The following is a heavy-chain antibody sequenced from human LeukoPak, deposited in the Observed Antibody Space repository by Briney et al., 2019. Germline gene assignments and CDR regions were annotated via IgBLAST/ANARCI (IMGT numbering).Heavy chain of an antibody. D-gene: IGHD2-15*01. CDR1: GVSISSYY. V-gene: IGHV4-59*01. CDR3: ARETKSVRYCGGGSCPNDAFDI. CDR2: IYYSGST. Sequence: PSETLSLTCTVSGVSISSYYWSWIRQPPGEGLEWIGNIYYSGSTNNNPSLRSRVTISVDTSKNQFSLKLSSVTAADTAVYYCARETKSVRYCGGGSCPNDAFDIWGQGTMVTVSS. J-gene: IGHJ3*02.